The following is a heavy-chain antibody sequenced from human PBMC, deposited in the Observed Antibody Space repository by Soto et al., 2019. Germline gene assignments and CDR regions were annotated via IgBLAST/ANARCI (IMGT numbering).Heavy chain of an antibody. J-gene: IGHJ6*02. Sequence: ASEKVSCKASGYTFTSYGISWVRQAPGQGLEWMGWISAYNGNTNYAQKLQGRVTMTTDTSTSTAYMELRSLRSDDTAVYYCARDQGGSSWWLRYYYGMDVWGQGTTVTVSS. D-gene: IGHD6-6*01. V-gene: IGHV1-18*01. CDR1: GYTFTSYG. CDR3: ARDQGGSSWWLRYYYGMDV. CDR2: ISAYNGNT.